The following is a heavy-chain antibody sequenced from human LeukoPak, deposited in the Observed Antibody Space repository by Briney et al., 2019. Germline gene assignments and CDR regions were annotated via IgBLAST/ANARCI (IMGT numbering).Heavy chain of an antibody. Sequence: GESLKISCKGSGYSFTSYWIGWVRQMPGKGLEWMGIIYPGDSDTRYSPSFQGQVTISADKSISTAYLQWSSLKASDTAMFYCARPYYDSGSSLGWFDPWGQGTLVTVSS. CDR3: ARPYYDSGSSLGWFDP. D-gene: IGHD3-10*01. V-gene: IGHV5-51*01. J-gene: IGHJ5*02. CDR1: GYSFTSYW. CDR2: IYPGDSDT.